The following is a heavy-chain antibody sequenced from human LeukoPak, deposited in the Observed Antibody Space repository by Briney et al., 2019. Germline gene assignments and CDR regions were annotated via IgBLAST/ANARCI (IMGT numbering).Heavy chain of an antibody. CDR3: ARDRGGYDWFDP. Sequence: SETLSLTCTVSGGSISSYYWSWIRQPPGKGLEWIGYIYYSGSTNYNPSLKSRVTMSVDTSKNQFSLKLSSVTAADTAVYYCARDRGGYDWFDPWGQGTLVTVSS. CDR1: GGSISSYY. D-gene: IGHD3-22*01. V-gene: IGHV4-59*12. J-gene: IGHJ5*02. CDR2: IYYSGST.